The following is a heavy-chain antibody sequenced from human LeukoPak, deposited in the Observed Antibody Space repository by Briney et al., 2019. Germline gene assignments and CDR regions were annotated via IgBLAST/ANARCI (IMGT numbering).Heavy chain of an antibody. D-gene: IGHD4-23*01. J-gene: IGHJ4*02. CDR1: GGSISSYY. CDR3: ASHVVTTWGDYFDY. V-gene: IGHV4-59*08. CDR2: NSGST. Sequence: PSETLSLTCTVSGGSISSYYWSWIRQPPGKGLEWIGDNSGSTNYNPSLKSRVTISVGTSKNHFSLNLSSVTAADTAVYYCASHVVTTWGDYFDYWGQGTLATVSS.